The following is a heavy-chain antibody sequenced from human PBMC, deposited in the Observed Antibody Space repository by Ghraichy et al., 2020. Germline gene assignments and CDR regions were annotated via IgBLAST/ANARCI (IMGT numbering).Heavy chain of an antibody. CDR2: ISSSGGST. D-gene: IGHD5-18*01. CDR1: GFTFSSYA. CDR3: AHNTWIQQWLHHYSYGMDV. J-gene: IGHJ6*02. V-gene: IGHV3-23*01. Sequence: WGSLRLSCAASGFTFSSYAMTWVRQAPGKGLEWVSGISSSGGSTYYADSVKGRFTISRDDSKNTLYLQMNSLRVDGTAVYYCAHNTWIQQWLHHYSYGMDVWGQGTTVTVSS.